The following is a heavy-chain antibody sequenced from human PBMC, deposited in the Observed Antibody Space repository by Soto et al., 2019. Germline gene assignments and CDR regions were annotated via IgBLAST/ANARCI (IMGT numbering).Heavy chain of an antibody. D-gene: IGHD3-9*01. J-gene: IGHJ6*02. CDR2: ISAYNGNT. CDR1: GYTFTSYG. Sequence: ASVKVSCQASGYTFTSYGISWVRQAPGQGLEWMGWISAYNGNTNYAQKLQGRVTMTTDTSTSTAYMELRSLRSDDTAVYYCARDRSLYYDILTGYYEDYYSGMDVWGQGTTVTVSS. V-gene: IGHV1-18*01. CDR3: ARDRSLYYDILTGYYEDYYSGMDV.